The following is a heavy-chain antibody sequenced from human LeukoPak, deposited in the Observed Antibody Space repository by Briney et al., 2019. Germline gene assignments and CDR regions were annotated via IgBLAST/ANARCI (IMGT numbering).Heavy chain of an antibody. V-gene: IGHV3-21*01. Sequence: GGSLRLSCAASGFTFSSYWMHWVRQAPGKGLEWVSSISSSSSYIYYADSVKSRFTISRDNAKNSLYLQMNSLRAEDTAVYYCAREDRIAAADDYWGQGTLVTVSS. J-gene: IGHJ4*02. CDR1: GFTFSSYW. CDR2: ISSSSSYI. CDR3: AREDRIAAADDY. D-gene: IGHD6-13*01.